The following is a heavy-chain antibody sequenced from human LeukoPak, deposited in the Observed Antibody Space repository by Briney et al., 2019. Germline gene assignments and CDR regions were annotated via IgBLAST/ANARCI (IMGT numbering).Heavy chain of an antibody. CDR1: GFTFSTYG. V-gene: IGHV3-30*02. J-gene: IGHJ6*03. CDR3: AKAPYCSSTSCYRGYYMDV. CDR2: IRYDASNK. D-gene: IGHD2-2*01. Sequence: PGGSLRLSCAASGFTFSTYGMHWVRQAPGKGLEWVAFIRYDASNKYYADSVRGRFTISRDNSKNTLYLQMNSLRAEDTAVYYCAKAPYCSSTSCYRGYYMDVWGKGTTVTVSS.